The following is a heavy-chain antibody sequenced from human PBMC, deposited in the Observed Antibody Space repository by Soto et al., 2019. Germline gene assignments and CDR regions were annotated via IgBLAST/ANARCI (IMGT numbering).Heavy chain of an antibody. CDR3: ARESCSSTSCYAPSPDLDY. Sequence: GASVKVSCEACGYTFTSYGISWVRQAPGQGLEWMGWISAYNGNTNYAQKLQGRVTMTTDTSTSTAYMELRSLRSDDTAVYYCARESCSSTSCYAPSPDLDYWGQGTLVTVSS. V-gene: IGHV1-18*01. D-gene: IGHD2-2*01. CDR2: ISAYNGNT. CDR1: GYTFTSYG. J-gene: IGHJ4*02.